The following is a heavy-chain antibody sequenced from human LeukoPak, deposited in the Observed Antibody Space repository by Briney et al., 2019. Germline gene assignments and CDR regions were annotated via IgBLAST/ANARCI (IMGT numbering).Heavy chain of an antibody. Sequence: SQTLSLTCAVFGGSISSGGYSWSWIRQPPGKGLEWIGYIYHSGSTYYNPSLKSRVTISVDRSKNQFSLKLSSVTAADTAVYYCARDAGSYRYFDYWGQGTLVTVSS. CDR2: IYHSGST. D-gene: IGHD3-16*02. V-gene: IGHV4-30-2*01. CDR1: GGSISSGGYS. J-gene: IGHJ4*02. CDR3: ARDAGSYRYFDY.